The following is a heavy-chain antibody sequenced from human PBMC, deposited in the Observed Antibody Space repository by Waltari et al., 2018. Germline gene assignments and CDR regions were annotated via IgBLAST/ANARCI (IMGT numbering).Heavy chain of an antibody. Sequence: QVQLQESGPGLVKPSETLSLTCAVSGFSISSGYYWGWIRQPPGRGLEWIGSIYHSWRTDYNPSLMSRSTISVDTSKNQFSLKLSSVTAADTAVYYCAREGRSIAPAGTRRKDFTFDYWGQGTLVTVSS. D-gene: IGHD6-13*01. V-gene: IGHV4-38-2*02. CDR2: IYHSWRT. J-gene: IGHJ4*02. CDR1: GFSISSGYY. CDR3: AREGRSIAPAGTRRKDFTFDY.